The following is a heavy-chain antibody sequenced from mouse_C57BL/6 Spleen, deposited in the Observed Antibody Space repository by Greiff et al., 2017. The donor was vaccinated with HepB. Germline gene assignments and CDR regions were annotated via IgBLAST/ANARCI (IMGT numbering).Heavy chain of an antibody. J-gene: IGHJ2*01. D-gene: IGHD1-1*01. Sequence: QVQLQQPGAELVKSGASVKMSCKASGYTFTSYWIIWVEQRPGPGLERTGDIYPGSGSTISNEKLKSKVTLTVDSSSSPAYMQHSSRTSEDSAVYYCARAYCGGSYNVDSWGQVATLTVSS. CDR1: GYTFTSYW. CDR3: ARAYCGGSYNVDS. CDR2: IYPGSGST. V-gene: IGHV1-55*01.